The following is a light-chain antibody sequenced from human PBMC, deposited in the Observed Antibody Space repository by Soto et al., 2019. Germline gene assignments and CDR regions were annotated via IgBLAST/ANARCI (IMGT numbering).Light chain of an antibody. V-gene: IGLV7-46*01. CDR1: TGAVTSGHY. Sequence: QAVVTQEPSLTVSPGGTVTLTCGSSTGAVTSGHYPYWFQQQPGQAPRPLIYDTSNTHSWTPARFSGSLLGGKAALTLSGAQPADEAEYYCLLSYSGAWVFGGGTKLTVL. CDR3: LLSYSGAWV. J-gene: IGLJ3*02. CDR2: DTS.